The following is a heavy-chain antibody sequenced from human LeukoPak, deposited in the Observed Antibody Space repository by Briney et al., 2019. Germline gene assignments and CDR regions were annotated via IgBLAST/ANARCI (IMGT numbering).Heavy chain of an antibody. CDR1: GFTFSSYG. J-gene: IGHJ6*03. Sequence: GGSLRLSCAASGFTFSSYGMHWVRQAPGKGLEWVAFIRYDGSNKYYADSVKGRFTISRDNSKNTLYLQMNSLRAEDTAVYYCAKIGAAGHPPYYYYYYYMDVWGKGTTVTVSS. CDR3: AKIGAAGHPPYYYYYYYMDV. V-gene: IGHV3-30*02. D-gene: IGHD2-15*01. CDR2: IRYDGSNK.